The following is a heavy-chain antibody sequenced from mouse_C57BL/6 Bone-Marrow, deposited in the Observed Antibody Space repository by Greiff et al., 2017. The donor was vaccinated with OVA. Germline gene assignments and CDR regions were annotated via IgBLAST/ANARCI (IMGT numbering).Heavy chain of an antibody. D-gene: IGHD1-1*01. CDR2: ISNGGGST. CDR1: GFTFSDYY. J-gene: IGHJ3*01. V-gene: IGHV5-12*01. CDR3: ARHNTTVGFAY. Sequence: EVKLVESGGGLVQPGGSLKLSCAASGFTFSDYYMYWVRQTPEKRLEWVAYISNGGGSTYYPDTVKGRFTISRDNAKNTLYLQMSRLKSEDTAMYYCARHNTTVGFAYWGQGTLVTVSA.